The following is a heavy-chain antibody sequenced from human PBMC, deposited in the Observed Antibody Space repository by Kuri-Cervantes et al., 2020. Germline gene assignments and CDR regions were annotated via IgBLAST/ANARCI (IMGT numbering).Heavy chain of an antibody. J-gene: IGHJ4*02. Sequence: GESLKISCAASGFTFSSYDMHWVRQATGKGLEWVSAIGTAGDTYYPGSVKGRFTISRDNSKNTLYLQMNSLRAEDTAVYYCAKALTAVVVPAASDYGGQGTLVTVSS. D-gene: IGHD2-2*01. V-gene: IGHV3-13*01. CDR2: IGTAGDT. CDR3: AKALTAVVVPAASDY. CDR1: GFTFSSYD.